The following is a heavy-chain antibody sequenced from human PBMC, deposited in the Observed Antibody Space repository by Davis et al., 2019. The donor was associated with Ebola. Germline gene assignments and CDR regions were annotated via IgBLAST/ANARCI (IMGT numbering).Heavy chain of an antibody. CDR1: GYTFTSYG. CDR3: ARGYSGYDPNDY. D-gene: IGHD5-12*01. V-gene: IGHV1-69*04. J-gene: IGHJ4*02. Sequence: AASVKVSCKASGYTFTSYGISWVRQAPGQGLEWMGRIIPILGIANYAQKFQGRVTITAEKSTSTAYMELSSLRSEDTAVYYCARGYSGYDPNDYWGQGTLVTVSS. CDR2: IIPILGIA.